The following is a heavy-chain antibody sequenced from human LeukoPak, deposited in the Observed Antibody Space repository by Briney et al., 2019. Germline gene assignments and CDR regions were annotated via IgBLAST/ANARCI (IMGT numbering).Heavy chain of an antibody. CDR2: IYTSGST. J-gene: IGHJ4*02. CDR1: GVSISSYY. D-gene: IGHD3-10*01. CDR3: ARAHGSGDSDY. V-gene: IGHV4-4*07. Sequence: PSETLSLTCTVSGVSISSYYWSWIQQPPGKGLEWIGRIYTSGSTNYNPSLKSRVTMSVDTSKNQFSLKVSSVTAADTAVYYCARAHGSGDSDYWGQGTLVTVSS.